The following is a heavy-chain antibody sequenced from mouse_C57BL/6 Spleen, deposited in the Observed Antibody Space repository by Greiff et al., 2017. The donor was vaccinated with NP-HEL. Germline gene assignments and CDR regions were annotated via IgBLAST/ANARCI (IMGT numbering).Heavy chain of an antibody. CDR3: AIYYGSSYSYYFDY. CDR1: GYAFSSYW. V-gene: IGHV1-80*01. Sequence: VQLQQSGAELVKPGASVKISCKASGYAFSSYWMNWVKQRPGKGLEWIGQIYPGDGDTNYNGKFKGKATLTADKSSSTAYMQLSSLTSEDSAVYFCAIYYGSSYSYYFDYWGQGTTLTVSS. J-gene: IGHJ2*01. D-gene: IGHD1-1*01. CDR2: IYPGDGDT.